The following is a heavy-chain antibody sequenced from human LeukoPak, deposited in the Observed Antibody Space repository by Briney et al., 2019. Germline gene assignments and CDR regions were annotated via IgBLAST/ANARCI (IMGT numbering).Heavy chain of an antibody. CDR3: ARARAPARPNNWFDP. CDR2: IKPNSGDT. J-gene: IGHJ5*02. V-gene: IGHV1-2*06. CDR1: GYTFTGYY. D-gene: IGHD6-6*01. Sequence: ASVKVSCKAAGYTFTGYYIHWVRQAPGQGLEWMGRIKPNSGDTNYAQKFQGRVTMTRDTSISTAYMELSRLRSDDTAVYYCARARAPARPNNWFDPWGQGTLVTVSS.